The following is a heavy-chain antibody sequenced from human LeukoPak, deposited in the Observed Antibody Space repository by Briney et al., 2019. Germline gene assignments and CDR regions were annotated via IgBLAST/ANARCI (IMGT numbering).Heavy chain of an antibody. D-gene: IGHD2-21*01. CDR1: GFTFSTYW. CDR3: ARDPRIVGSGRFFDL. J-gene: IGHJ4*02. V-gene: IGHV3-7*01. CDR2: IKQDGSEK. Sequence: PGGSLRLSCATSGFTFSTYWMSWVRQAPGKGLEWVANIKQDGSEKDYVDSVKGRFTISRDNAKNSLYLRMNSLRAEDTAVYYCARDPRIVGSGRFFDLWGQGTLVTVSS.